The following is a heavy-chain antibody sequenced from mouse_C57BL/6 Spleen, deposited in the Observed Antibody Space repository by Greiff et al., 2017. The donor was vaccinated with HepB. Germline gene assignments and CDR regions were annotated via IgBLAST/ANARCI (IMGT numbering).Heavy chain of an antibody. CDR2: ISSGSSTI. J-gene: IGHJ2*01. D-gene: IGHD2-5*01. Sequence: EVQLQESGGGLVKPGGSLKLSCAASGFTFSDYGMHWVRQAPEKGLEWVAYISSGSSTIYYADTVKGRFTISRDNAKNTLFLQMTSLRSEDTAMYYCARQTYYSNYFDYWGQGTTLTVSS. CDR3: ARQTYYSNYFDY. V-gene: IGHV5-17*01. CDR1: GFTFSDYG.